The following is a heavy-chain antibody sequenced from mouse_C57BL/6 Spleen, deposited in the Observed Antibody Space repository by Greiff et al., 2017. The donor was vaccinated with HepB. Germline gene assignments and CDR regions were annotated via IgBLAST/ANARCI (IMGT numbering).Heavy chain of an antibody. D-gene: IGHD2-1*01. V-gene: IGHV1-53*01. J-gene: IGHJ2*01. CDR2: INPSNGGT. Sequence: QVQLKQPGTELVKPGASVKLSCKASGYTFTSYWMHWVKQRPGQGLEWIGNINPSNGGTNYNEKFKSQATLTVDKSSSTAYMQLSSLTSEDSAVYYCARCYYGNYYFDYWGQGTTLTVSS. CDR1: GYTFTSYW. CDR3: ARCYYGNYYFDY.